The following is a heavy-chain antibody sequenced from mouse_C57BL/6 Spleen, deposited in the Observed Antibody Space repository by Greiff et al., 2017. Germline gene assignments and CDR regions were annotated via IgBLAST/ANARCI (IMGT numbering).Heavy chain of an antibody. J-gene: IGHJ3*01. V-gene: IGHV1-53*01. CDR1: GYTFTSYW. Sequence: QVQLQQSGTELVKPGASVKLSCTASGYTFTSYWMHWVKQRPGQGLEWIGNINPSNGGTNYNEKFKSKATLTVDKSSSTAYMQLSSLTSEDSAVYYCARDGSSYVLFAYWGQGTLVTVSA. CDR3: ARDGSSYVLFAY. CDR2: INPSNGGT. D-gene: IGHD1-1*01.